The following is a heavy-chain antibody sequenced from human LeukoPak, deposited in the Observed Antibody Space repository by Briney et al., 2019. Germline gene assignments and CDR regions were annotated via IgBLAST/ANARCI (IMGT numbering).Heavy chain of an antibody. CDR1: GGTFSSYA. CDR2: IIPIFGTA. CDR3: ARPYCSSTSCYETYYYGMDV. V-gene: IGHV1-69*13. Sequence: SVKVSCTASGGTFSSYAISWVRQAPGQGLEWMGGIIPIFGTANYAQKFQGRVTITADESTSTAYMELSSLRSEDTAVYYCARPYCSSTSCYETYYYGMDVWGQGTTVTVSS. J-gene: IGHJ6*02. D-gene: IGHD2-2*01.